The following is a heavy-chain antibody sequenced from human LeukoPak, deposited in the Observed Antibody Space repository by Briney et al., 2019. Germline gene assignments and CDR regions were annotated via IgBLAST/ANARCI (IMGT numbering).Heavy chain of an antibody. V-gene: IGHV4-59*01. CDR3: ASLVGVPRYYYYYMDV. CDR1: GGSISSYY. J-gene: IGHJ6*03. Sequence: SETLSLTCTVSGGSISSYYWSWIRQPPGKGLEWIGYIYYSGSTYYNPSLKSRVTISVHTSKNQFSLKLSSVTAADTAVYYCASLVGVPRYYYYYMDVWGKGTTVTVSS. D-gene: IGHD1-26*01. CDR2: IYYSGST.